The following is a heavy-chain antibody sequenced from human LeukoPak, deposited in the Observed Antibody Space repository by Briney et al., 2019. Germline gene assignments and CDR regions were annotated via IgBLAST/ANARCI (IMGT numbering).Heavy chain of an antibody. CDR1: GGSINNYY. V-gene: IGHV4-4*07. CDR3: ARGRYCSADICSGGDAFDI. J-gene: IGHJ3*02. Sequence: SETLSLTCTVSGGSINNYYWSWIRQPAGKGLEWIGRIYTRGSTNCNPSLKSRVTMSVDTSKNQFSLKLSSVTAADTAVYHCARGRYCSADICSGGDAFDIWGQGTMVSVSS. CDR2: IYTRGST. D-gene: IGHD2-15*01.